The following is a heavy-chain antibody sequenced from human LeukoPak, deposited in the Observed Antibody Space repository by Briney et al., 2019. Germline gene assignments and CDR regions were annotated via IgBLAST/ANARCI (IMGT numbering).Heavy chain of an antibody. D-gene: IGHD3-10*01. CDR3: AKTRRRLYGSGSYAY. CDR1: GFTFSSYA. J-gene: IGHJ4*02. V-gene: IGHV3-23*01. CDR2: ISGSGGST. Sequence: GGSLRLSCAASGFTFSSYAMSWVRQAPGKGLEWVSAISGSGGSTYYADPVKGRFTISRDNSKNTLYLQMNSLRAEDTAVYYCAKTRRRLYGSGSYAYWGQGTLVTVSS.